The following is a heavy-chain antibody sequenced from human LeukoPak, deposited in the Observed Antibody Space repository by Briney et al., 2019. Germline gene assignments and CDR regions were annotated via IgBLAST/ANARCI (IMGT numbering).Heavy chain of an antibody. Sequence: VKPSETLSLTCTVSGGSISSYYWSWIREPPGKGLEWIGYIYYSGSTNYNPSLKSRVTISVDPSKNQFSLKLSSVTAADTAVYYCARVGLFGPYYYYYMDVWGKGTTVTISS. V-gene: IGHV4-59*01. CDR3: ARVGLFGPYYYYYMDV. D-gene: IGHD3-22*01. CDR2: IYYSGST. CDR1: GGSISSYY. J-gene: IGHJ6*03.